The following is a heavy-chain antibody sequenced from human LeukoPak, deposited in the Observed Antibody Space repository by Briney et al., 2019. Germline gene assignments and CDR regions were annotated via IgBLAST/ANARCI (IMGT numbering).Heavy chain of an antibody. CDR1: GFPFSSYW. CDR2: IDSDGSST. J-gene: IGHJ4*02. Sequence: PGGSLSLSCAASGFPFSSYWMHWVRQAPGKGLVWVSRIDSDGSSTSYADSVKGRFTISRDNAKNTLYLQMNSLRAEDTAVYYCASRRGSGSLFDYWGQGTLVTVSS. V-gene: IGHV3-74*01. CDR3: ASRRGSGSLFDY. D-gene: IGHD3-10*01.